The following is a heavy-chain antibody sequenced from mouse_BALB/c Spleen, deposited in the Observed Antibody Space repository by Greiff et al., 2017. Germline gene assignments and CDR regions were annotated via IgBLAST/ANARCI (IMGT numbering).Heavy chain of an antibody. D-gene: IGHD2-1*01. Sequence: EVKLVESGGGLVKPGGSLKLSCAASGFTFSDYYMYWVRQTPEKRLEWVATISDGGSYTYYPDSVKGRFTISRDNAKNNLYLQMSSLKSEDTAMYYCARVGAYGNFFAYWGQGTLVTVSA. V-gene: IGHV5-4*02. CDR1: GFTFSDYY. J-gene: IGHJ3*01. CDR3: ARVGAYGNFFAY. CDR2: ISDGGSYT.